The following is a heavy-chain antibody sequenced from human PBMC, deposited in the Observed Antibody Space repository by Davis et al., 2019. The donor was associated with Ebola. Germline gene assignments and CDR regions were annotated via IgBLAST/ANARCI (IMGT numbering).Heavy chain of an antibody. Sequence: MPSETLSLTCTVSGGSISSSNWWSWVRQPPGKGLEWIGEIYHSGSTNYNPSLKSRVTISVDKSKNQFSLKLSSVTAADTAVYYCARDLGGSKYYFDYWGQGTLVTVSS. V-gene: IGHV4-4*02. CDR2: IYHSGST. CDR1: GGSISSSNW. J-gene: IGHJ4*02. D-gene: IGHD1-26*01. CDR3: ARDLGGSKYYFDY.